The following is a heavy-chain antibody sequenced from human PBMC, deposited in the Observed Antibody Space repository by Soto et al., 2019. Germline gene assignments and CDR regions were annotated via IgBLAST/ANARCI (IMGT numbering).Heavy chain of an antibody. J-gene: IGHJ5*02. CDR2: AYYSGST. V-gene: IGHV4-59*01. D-gene: IGHD2-8*01. CDR3: ARDRSTYGGGGTGEVKENWFDP. Sequence: PSETLSLTCSVSGGSISHYYWSWIRQSPGKGLERIGYAYYSGSTDYNPSLKSRVTMSVDTSKNQVSLKLNSVTTADTAVYYCARDRSTYGGGGTGEVKENWFDPWGPGTLVTVS. CDR1: GGSISHYY.